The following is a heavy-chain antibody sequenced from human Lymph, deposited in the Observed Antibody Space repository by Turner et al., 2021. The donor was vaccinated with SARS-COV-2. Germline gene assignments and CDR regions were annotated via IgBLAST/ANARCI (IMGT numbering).Heavy chain of an antibody. Sequence: QVQLQQSGPGLEKRSRTLFLTCTVSGGPISRRGYYWSWIGQHPGKGLERIGYIYYSGSTYYTPSLKSRVTISVDTSKNQFSLKLSSVTAADTAVYYCARDYGVNSNYFGYWGQGTLVTVSS. CDR1: GGPISRRGYY. V-gene: IGHV4-31*03. CDR2: IYYSGST. D-gene: IGHD4-17*01. CDR3: ARDYGVNSNYFGY. J-gene: IGHJ4*02.